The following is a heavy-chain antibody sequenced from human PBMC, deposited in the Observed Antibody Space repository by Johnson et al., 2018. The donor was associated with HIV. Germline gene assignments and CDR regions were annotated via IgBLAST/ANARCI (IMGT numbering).Heavy chain of an antibody. J-gene: IGHJ3*02. V-gene: IGHV3-30*04. CDR1: GFTFSSYA. Sequence: VQLVESGGGVVQPGRSLRLSCAASGFTFSSYAMHWVRQAPGKGLEWVAVISYDGRNKYSADSVKGRFTISRDNSKNTLYLQMNSLRAEDTAVYYCARGAAFDIWGQGTMVIVSS. CDR2: ISYDGRNK. CDR3: ARGAAFDI.